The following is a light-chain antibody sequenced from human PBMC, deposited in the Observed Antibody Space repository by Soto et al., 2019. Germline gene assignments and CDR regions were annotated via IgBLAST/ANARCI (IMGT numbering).Light chain of an antibody. CDR2: EVS. CDR3: ISYTSSSLLYV. J-gene: IGLJ1*01. CDR1: SSDVGGYNY. Sequence: QSALTQPASVSGSPGQSITISCTGTSSDVGGYNYVSWYQQHPGKAPKLMIYEVSNRPSGVSNRFSGSKSGTTASLIISGLQAEDEADYYCISYTSSSLLYVFGTGTKVTVL. V-gene: IGLV2-14*01.